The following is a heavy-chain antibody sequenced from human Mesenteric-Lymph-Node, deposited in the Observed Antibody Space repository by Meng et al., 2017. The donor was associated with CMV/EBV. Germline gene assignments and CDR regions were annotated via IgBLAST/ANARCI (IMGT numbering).Heavy chain of an antibody. V-gene: IGHV5-51*01. CDR1: GYSFTNYW. Sequence: GESLKISCKGSGYSFTNYWIAWVRQMPGKGLEWMGIIYPDDSNTRYSPSFQGHVTTDKSISTAYLHWSSLEASDTAMYYCARGGGGTTHFDYWGQGTLVTVSS. CDR3: ARGGGGTTHFDY. D-gene: IGHD1-7*01. J-gene: IGHJ4*02. CDR2: IYPDDSNT.